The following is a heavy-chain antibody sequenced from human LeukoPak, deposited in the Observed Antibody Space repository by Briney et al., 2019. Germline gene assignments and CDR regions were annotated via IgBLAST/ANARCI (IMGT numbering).Heavy chain of an antibody. Sequence: GGSLRLSCAASGFTVSSNYMSWVRQAPGKGLEWVSVIYSGGSTYYADSVKGRFTISRDNSKNTLYLQMNSLRAEDTAVYYCASGLAAAFFDYWGQGTLVTVSS. CDR1: GFTVSSNY. V-gene: IGHV3-53*01. D-gene: IGHD6-13*01. CDR3: ASGLAAAFFDY. CDR2: IYSGGST. J-gene: IGHJ4*02.